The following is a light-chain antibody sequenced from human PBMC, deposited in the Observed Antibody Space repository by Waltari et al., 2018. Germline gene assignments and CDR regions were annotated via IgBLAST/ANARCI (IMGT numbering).Light chain of an antibody. CDR2: DVS. CDR1: SSDVGGYNH. J-gene: IGLJ1*01. Sequence: QSALTQPASVSGSPGQSITISCTGTSSDVGGYNHVSWYQQHPGKAPKLMIYDVSSRPSGVSNRFFVSKSGNTASLTISELQAEDEAVYFCSSYSTSITPYVFGTGTKVTVL. V-gene: IGLV2-14*03. CDR3: SSYSTSITPYV.